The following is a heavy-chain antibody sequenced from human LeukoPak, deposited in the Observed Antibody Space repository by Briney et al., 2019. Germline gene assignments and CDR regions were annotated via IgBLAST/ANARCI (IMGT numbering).Heavy chain of an antibody. J-gene: IGHJ4*02. V-gene: IGHV3-21*01. D-gene: IGHD6-13*01. CDR1: GFTFSSYS. CDR3: ARRDSSSRDY. Sequence: GGSLRLSCAASGFTFSSYSMNRVRQAPGKGLEWVSSISSSSSYIYYADSVKGRFTISRDNAKNSLYLQMNSLRAEDTAVYYCARRDSSSRDYWGQGTLVTVSS. CDR2: ISSSSSYI.